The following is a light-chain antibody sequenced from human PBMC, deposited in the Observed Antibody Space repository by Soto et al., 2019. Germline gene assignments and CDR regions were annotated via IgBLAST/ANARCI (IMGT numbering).Light chain of an antibody. CDR2: RAS. Sequence: EIVLTQSPGTLSLSPGERATLSCRASQSVSGNYLAWYQHKPGQAPRLLIYRASNRAVVIPDRFSGSGSGTDFALTSSRLEREYFAVYYCYHSGTCRQGTNVDI. V-gene: IGKV3-20*01. CDR3: YHSGT. CDR1: QSVSGNY. J-gene: IGKJ1*01.